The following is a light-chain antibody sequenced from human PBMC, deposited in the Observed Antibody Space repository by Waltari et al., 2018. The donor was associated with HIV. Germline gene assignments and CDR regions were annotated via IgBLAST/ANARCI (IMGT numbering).Light chain of an antibody. CDR1: SSDIGGYNY. V-gene: IGLV2-14*01. J-gene: IGLJ1*01. CDR3: SSYTSSNTLV. CDR2: EVS. Sequence: PASVSGSPGQSITISCTGTSSDIGGYNYVSWYQHHPGKAPKLMIYEVSNRPSGVSNRFSGSKSGNTASLTISGLQAEDEADYYCSSYTSSNTLVFGTGTKVTVL.